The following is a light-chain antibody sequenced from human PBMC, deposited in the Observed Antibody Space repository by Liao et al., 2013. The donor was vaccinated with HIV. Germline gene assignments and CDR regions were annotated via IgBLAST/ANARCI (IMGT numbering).Light chain of an antibody. CDR3: QAWDSNTAYV. J-gene: IGLJ1*01. V-gene: IGLV3-1*01. Sequence: SYEVIQPPSVSVSPGQSATITCSGDKLGDKYVSWYQQKPGQSPVLVIFQDTKRPSGIPGRFSGSNSENTATLTISGTQPMDEADYYCQAWDSNTAYVFGTGTKVSVL. CDR1: KLGDKY. CDR2: QDT.